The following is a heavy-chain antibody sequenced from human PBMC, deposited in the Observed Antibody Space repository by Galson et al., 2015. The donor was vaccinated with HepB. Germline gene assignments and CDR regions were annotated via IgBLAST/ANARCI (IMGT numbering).Heavy chain of an antibody. D-gene: IGHD1-26*01. V-gene: IGHV3-74*03. CDR1: GFTVSSNY. CDR3: ARVLPQVDYWYHDL. Sequence: SLRLSCAASGFTVSSNYMSWVRQAPGKGLVWVSRINSDGSSPTYADSVKGRFTISRDNARNTLYLQMNSLRADDTAVYYCARVLPQVDYWYHDLWGRGTLVTVSS. J-gene: IGHJ2*01. CDR2: INSDGSSP.